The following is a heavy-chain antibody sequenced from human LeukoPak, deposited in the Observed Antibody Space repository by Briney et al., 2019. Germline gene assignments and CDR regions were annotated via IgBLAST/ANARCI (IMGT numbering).Heavy chain of an antibody. CDR1: GYTFTIYG. D-gene: IGHD1-26*01. CDR2: ISAYNGNR. CDR3: AIYRYSGPIDY. J-gene: IGHJ4*02. Sequence: ASVTVSFTRSGYTFTIYGISWVRQAPGQGPERMGWISAYNGNRNYTQKLQGRVTITTDTSTSTAYMELRSLRSDDTAVFYCAIYRYSGPIDYWGQGTLVTVSS. V-gene: IGHV1-18*04.